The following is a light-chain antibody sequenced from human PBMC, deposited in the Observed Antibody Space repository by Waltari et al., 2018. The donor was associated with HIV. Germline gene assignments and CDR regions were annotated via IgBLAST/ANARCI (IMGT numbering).Light chain of an antibody. J-gene: IGKJ1*01. CDR1: QSVDSNY. CDR2: GAS. V-gene: IGKV3-20*01. Sequence: EIVLTQSPGTLSLSPGDRVILSCRASQSVDSNYLAWYHQKPGQAPGLLIYGASSRAIGIPDKFSGSGSGTDFTLTITSLAPEDLGFYYCQQYASSPTFGRGTKVEIQ. CDR3: QQYASSPT.